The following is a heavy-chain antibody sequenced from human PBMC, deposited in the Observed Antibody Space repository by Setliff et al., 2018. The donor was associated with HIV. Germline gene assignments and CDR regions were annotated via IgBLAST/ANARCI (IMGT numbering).Heavy chain of an antibody. CDR1: GYTFTGYH. CDR2: INPHSGGT. J-gene: IGHJ3*02. Sequence: ASVKVSCKASGYTFTGYHMHWVRQAPGQGLEWMGWINPHSGGTKYAQKFQGRVTMTRDTSISAAYMELSRLRSDDTGVYYCARVDCSSTRCYAFDIWGQGTMVTVSS. V-gene: IGHV1-2*02. CDR3: ARVDCSSTRCYAFDI. D-gene: IGHD2-2*01.